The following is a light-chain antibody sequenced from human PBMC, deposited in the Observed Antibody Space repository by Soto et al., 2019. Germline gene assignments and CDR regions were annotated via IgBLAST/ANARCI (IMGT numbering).Light chain of an antibody. CDR3: QQYYSTPYT. Sequence: DIVMTQSPDSLAVSLGERATINCKSSQSVLYSSNNLNYLAWYQQKPGPAPKLLISWASTRESGVPDRFSGSGSGTDFTLTISSLQAEDVAVYSCQQYYSTPYTFGPGTKLEIK. CDR1: QSVLYSSNNLNY. CDR2: WAS. J-gene: IGKJ2*01. V-gene: IGKV4-1*01.